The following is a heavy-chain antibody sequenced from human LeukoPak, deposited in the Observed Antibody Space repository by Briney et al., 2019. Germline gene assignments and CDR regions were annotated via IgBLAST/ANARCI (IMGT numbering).Heavy chain of an antibody. CDR2: IKPHSGGT. V-gene: IGHV1-2*02. Sequence: ASVKVSSTASGFTFTGYYIHWVRQAPGQGLEWMGYIKPHSGGTNSPQKFQGRVTMTTDTSISAAYMELSSLISDDTAMYYCVREGNELLSKNFDYWGQGTLVTVSS. J-gene: IGHJ4*02. D-gene: IGHD2-21*02. CDR3: VREGNELLSKNFDY. CDR1: GFTFTGYY.